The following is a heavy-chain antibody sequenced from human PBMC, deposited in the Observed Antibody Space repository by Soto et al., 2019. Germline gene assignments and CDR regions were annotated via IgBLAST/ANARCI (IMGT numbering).Heavy chain of an antibody. Sequence: QVQMVESGGGVVQPGRSLRLSCAASGFTFSSYGMHWVRQAPGKGLEWVAVIWYDGSNEYYADSVKGRFTISRDNSKNTLYLQMNSMRAEDTAVYYCARDLDVVVVPAAIGYWGQGTLVTVSS. CDR1: GFTFSSYG. CDR3: ARDLDVVVVPAAIGY. J-gene: IGHJ4*02. CDR2: IWYDGSNE. V-gene: IGHV3-33*01. D-gene: IGHD2-2*01.